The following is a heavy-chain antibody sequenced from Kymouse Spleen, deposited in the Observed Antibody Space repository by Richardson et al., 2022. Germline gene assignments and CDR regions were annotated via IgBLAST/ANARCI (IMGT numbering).Heavy chain of an antibody. Sequence: EVQLVESGGGLVKPGGSLRLSCAASGFTFSNAWMSWVRQAPGKGLEWVGRIKSKTDGGTTDYAAPVKGRFTISRDDSKNTLYLQMNSLKTEDTAVYYCTTDKGYTGITGTLPYYYYYYGMDVWGQGTTVTVSS. J-gene: IGHJ6*02. CDR2: IKSKTDGGTT. CDR3: TTDKGYTGITGTLPYYYYYYGMDV. V-gene: IGHV3-15*01. D-gene: IGHD1-20*01,IGHD1-7*01. CDR1: GFTFSNAW.